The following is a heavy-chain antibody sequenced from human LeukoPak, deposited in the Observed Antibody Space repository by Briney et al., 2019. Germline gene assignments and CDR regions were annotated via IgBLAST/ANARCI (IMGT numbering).Heavy chain of an antibody. CDR3: ARGGFPFDY. CDR2: IYYSGST. J-gene: IGHJ4*02. Sequence: SETLSLTCTVSGGSISSNSYYWGWIRQPPGKGLEWIGSIYYSGSTYYNPSLKSRVTISVDRSKNQFSLKLSSVTAADTAVYYCARGGFPFDYWGQGTLVTVSS. CDR1: GGSISSNSYY. V-gene: IGHV4-39*07.